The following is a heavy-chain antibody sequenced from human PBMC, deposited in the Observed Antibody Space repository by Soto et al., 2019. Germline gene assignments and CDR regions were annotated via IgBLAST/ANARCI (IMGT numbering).Heavy chain of an antibody. Sequence: QVQLVQSGAEVKKPGASVKVSCKASGYTFTSYYMHWVRQAPGQGLEWMGIINPSGGSTSYAQKFQGRVTMTRDTSTSTVYMELSNLRSEDTAVYYCARNYGDYPFHYWGQGTLVTVSS. CDR2: INPSGGST. CDR3: ARNYGDYPFHY. J-gene: IGHJ4*02. CDR1: GYTFTSYY. D-gene: IGHD4-17*01. V-gene: IGHV1-46*03.